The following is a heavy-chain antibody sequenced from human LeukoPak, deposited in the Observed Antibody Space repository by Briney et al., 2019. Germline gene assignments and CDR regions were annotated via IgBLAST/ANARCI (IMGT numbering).Heavy chain of an antibody. V-gene: IGHV1-69*04. CDR1: GGTFSSYA. CDR3: AFPGGSVAGTGYYYYGMDV. J-gene: IGHJ6*02. CDR2: IIPILGIA. Sequence: ASVKVSCKASGGTFSSYAISWVRQAPGQGLEWMGRIIPILGIANYAQKFQGRVTITADKSTSTAYMELSSLRSEDTAVYYCAFPGGSVAGTGYYYYGMDVWAKGPRSPSP. D-gene: IGHD6-13*01.